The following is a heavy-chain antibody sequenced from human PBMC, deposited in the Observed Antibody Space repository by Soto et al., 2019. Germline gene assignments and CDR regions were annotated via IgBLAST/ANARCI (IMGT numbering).Heavy chain of an antibody. D-gene: IGHD6-19*01. CDR3: ARDRSIAVAGTTFDY. CDR2: ISSSSSYI. V-gene: IGHV3-21*01. J-gene: IGHJ4*02. CDR1: GFTFSSYS. Sequence: EVQLVESGGGLVKPGGSLRLSCAASGFTFSSYSMNWVRQAPGKGLEWVSSISSSSSYIYYADSVKGRFTISRDNAKNALYLQMNSLRAEDTAVYYCARDRSIAVAGTTFDYWGQGTLGTVSS.